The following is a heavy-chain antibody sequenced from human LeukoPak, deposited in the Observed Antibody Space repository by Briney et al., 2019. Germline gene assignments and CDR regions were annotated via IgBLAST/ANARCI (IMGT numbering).Heavy chain of an antibody. D-gene: IGHD1-1*01. CDR2: INPNSGGT. Sequence: GASVTVSCKAFGYTFTGFYMHWVRQAPGQGLEWMGWINPNSGGTNYAQRFQGRVTMTRDTSISTAYMELSRLRSDDTAVYYCARIPRGPGTEGGYWGQGTLVTVSS. V-gene: IGHV1-2*02. J-gene: IGHJ4*02. CDR3: ARIPRGPGTEGGY. CDR1: GYTFTGFY.